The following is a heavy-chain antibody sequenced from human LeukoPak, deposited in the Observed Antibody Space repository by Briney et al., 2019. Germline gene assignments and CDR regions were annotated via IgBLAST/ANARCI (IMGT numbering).Heavy chain of an antibody. J-gene: IGHJ4*02. CDR3: ARGGYYYDSSGLDY. CDR2: IYYSGST. V-gene: IGHV4-31*03. CDR1: GGSISSGGYY. D-gene: IGHD3-22*01. Sequence: SQTLSLTCTVSGGSISSGGYYWSWIRQHPGKGLGWIGYIYYSGSTYYNPSLKSRVTISVDTSKNQFSLKLSSVTAADTAVYYCARGGYYYDSSGLDYWGQGTLVTVSS.